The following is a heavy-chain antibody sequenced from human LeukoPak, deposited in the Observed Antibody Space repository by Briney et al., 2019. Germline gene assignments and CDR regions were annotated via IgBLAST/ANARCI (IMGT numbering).Heavy chain of an antibody. V-gene: IGHV1-69*13. D-gene: IGHD5-18*01. CDR2: IIPIVGTA. J-gene: IGHJ6*04. CDR3: ARVLLERGYSYGSGLDYYGMDV. CDR1: GGTFSSYA. Sequence: SVKLSCTASGGTFSSYAISWVRQAPGQGLEWMAGIIPIVGTANYAQKFQGRVTITADESTSTAYMELSSLRSEDTAVYYCARVLLERGYSYGSGLDYYGMDVWGKGTTVTVSS.